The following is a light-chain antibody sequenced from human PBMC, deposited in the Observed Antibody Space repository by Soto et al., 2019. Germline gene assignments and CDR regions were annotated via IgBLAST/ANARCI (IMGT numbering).Light chain of an antibody. CDR3: QQHSKWPWT. CDR2: GTS. V-gene: IGKV3-15*01. Sequence: EIVMTQYPDTLSVSQGERATLSCRASQSLSGNLAWYQQKPGQAPRLLIYGTSTRATGIPARFSGSGSGTEFTLTISSLQSEDFGVYYCQQHSKWPWTFGQGTKMEIK. J-gene: IGKJ1*01. CDR1: QSLSGN.